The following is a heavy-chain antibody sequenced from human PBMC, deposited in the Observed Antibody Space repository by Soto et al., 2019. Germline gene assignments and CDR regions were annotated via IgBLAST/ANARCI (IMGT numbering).Heavy chain of an antibody. CDR3: ARRGSGSYCDY. Sequence: EVQLLESGGGLVQPGGSLRLSCAASGFTFSSYAMRWVRQAPVKGLEWVPAISGSGGSTYYADSVKGRFTISRDNSKNTLYLQMNSLRAEDTAVYYCARRGSGSYCDYWGQGTLVTVSS. J-gene: IGHJ4*02. V-gene: IGHV3-23*01. D-gene: IGHD1-26*01. CDR1: GFTFSSYA. CDR2: ISGSGGST.